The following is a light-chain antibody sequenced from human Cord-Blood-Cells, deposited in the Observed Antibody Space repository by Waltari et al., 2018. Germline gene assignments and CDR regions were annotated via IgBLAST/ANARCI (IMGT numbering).Light chain of an antibody. V-gene: IGLV1-44*01. CDR1: SSNIGSNT. J-gene: IGLJ1*01. Sequence: QSVLTQPPSASGTPGQRVTISCSGSSSNIGSNTVNWYQQLPGTAPKLLIYSNNRGPSGVPDRFSGSKSGTSASLAISGLQSEDEADYYCAAWDDSLNGPYVFGTGTKVTVL. CDR2: SNN. CDR3: AAWDDSLNGPYV.